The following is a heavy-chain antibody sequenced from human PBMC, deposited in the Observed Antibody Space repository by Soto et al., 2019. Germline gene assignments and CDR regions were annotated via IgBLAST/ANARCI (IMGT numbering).Heavy chain of an antibody. CDR1: SFTFSDAW. V-gene: IGHV3-15*04. D-gene: IGHD2-2*02. CDR3: TTDKGDANKFYTLDF. CDR2: IVSKANGGTA. J-gene: IGHJ4*02. Sequence: EVQVVESGGGFVEPGGSLRLSCAVSSFTFSDAWLSWVRQAPGKGLEWVGRIVSKANGGTADYAAPVRGRFTISRDDSRGTMYLQMNSLNIEDTAVYYCTTDKGDANKFYTLDFWGQGILVTVSS.